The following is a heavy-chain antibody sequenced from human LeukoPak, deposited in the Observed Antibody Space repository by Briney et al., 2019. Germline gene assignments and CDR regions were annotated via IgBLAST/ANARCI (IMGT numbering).Heavy chain of an antibody. V-gene: IGHV1-2*02. J-gene: IGHJ4*02. CDR3: ATPKHGYSSSSRFDY. CDR2: INPNSGGT. D-gene: IGHD6-6*01. CDR1: VYTFTGYS. Sequence: ASVKVSCKASVYTFTGYSMHWMRQAPGQGLEWMGWINPNSGGTNYAQKFQGRVTMTRDTSISTAYMELSRLRSDDTAVYYVATPKHGYSSSSRFDYWGQGTLVTVSS.